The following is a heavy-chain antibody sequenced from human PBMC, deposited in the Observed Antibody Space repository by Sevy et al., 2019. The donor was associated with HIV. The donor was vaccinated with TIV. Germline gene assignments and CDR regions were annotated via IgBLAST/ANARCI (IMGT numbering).Heavy chain of an antibody. D-gene: IGHD1-1*01. CDR1: GFTFSGFA. CDR3: ARGLNWSDEESDAFDI. J-gene: IGHJ3*02. Sequence: GESLKISCVASGFTFSGFAMHWIRQAPGKGLEWVAVILYDGANKYYADSVKGRFTSSRDNSKNTLYLQMNSLRAEDTAVYYCARGLNWSDEESDAFDIWGQRTMVTASS. CDR2: ILYDGANK. V-gene: IGHV3-33*05.